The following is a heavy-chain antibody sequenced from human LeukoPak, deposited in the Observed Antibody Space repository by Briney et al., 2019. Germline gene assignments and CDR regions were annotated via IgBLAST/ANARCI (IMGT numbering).Heavy chain of an antibody. Sequence: PSETLSLTCTVSGGSISSYYWSWIRQPPGKGLEWIGYIYYSGSTNYNPFLKSRVTISVDTSKNQFSLKLSSVTAADTAVYYCARHGPYDYVWGSYRSSYAFDIWGQGTMVTVSS. CDR3: ARHGPYDYVWGSYRSSYAFDI. V-gene: IGHV4-59*08. CDR1: GGSISSYY. CDR2: IYYSGST. D-gene: IGHD3-16*02. J-gene: IGHJ3*02.